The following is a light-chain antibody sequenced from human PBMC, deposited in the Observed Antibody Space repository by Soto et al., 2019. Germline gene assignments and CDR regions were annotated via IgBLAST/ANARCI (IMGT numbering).Light chain of an antibody. J-gene: IGLJ2*01. V-gene: IGLV1-47*02. Sequence: QSVLAQQPSASGTPGQRVTISCSGSSSNIGGNYVYWYQQLPGTAPKLLIYSNFQRPSGVPDRFSGSKSGTSASLTISGVRSEDEADYYCATWDDSLTGVVFGGGTKLTVL. CDR3: ATWDDSLTGVV. CDR2: SNF. CDR1: SSNIGGNY.